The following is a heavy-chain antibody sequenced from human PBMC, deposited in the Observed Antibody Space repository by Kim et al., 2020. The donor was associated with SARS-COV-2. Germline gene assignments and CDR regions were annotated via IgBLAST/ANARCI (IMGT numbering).Heavy chain of an antibody. Sequence: SYHPSLRSRVTISVDTSNNQCSLKLSSVTAADTAVYYCARPARAVRGWYEWGQGTLVTVSS. J-gene: IGHJ4*02. D-gene: IGHD6-19*01. V-gene: IGHV4-39*01. CDR3: ARPARAVRGWYE.